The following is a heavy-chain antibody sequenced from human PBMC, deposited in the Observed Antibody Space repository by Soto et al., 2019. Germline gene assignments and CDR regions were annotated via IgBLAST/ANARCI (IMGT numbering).Heavy chain of an antibody. J-gene: IGHJ6*02. CDR1: GGSISSGDYY. Sequence: QVQLQESGPGLVKPSQTLSITCTVSGGSISSGDYYWSWIRQPPWKGLEWIGYIYYSGSTYYNPSLKSRVSISVDTSKNHFSLKLSSVTAADTAVYYVARGDFSAALNGMDVWGQCGMVTVS. CDR3: ARGDFSAALNGMDV. CDR2: IYYSGST. V-gene: IGHV4-30-4*01. D-gene: IGHD6-6*01.